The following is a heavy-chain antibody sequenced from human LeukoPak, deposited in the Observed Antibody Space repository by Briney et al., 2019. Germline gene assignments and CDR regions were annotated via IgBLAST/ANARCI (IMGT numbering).Heavy chain of an antibody. CDR1: GYTLTSYH. CDR3: ARVGAGLDY. D-gene: IGHD1-26*01. J-gene: IGHJ4*02. CDR2: IHPIGGST. Sequence: GASVRDSCKASGYTLTSYHIHSVRPAPGQGLEWMGIIHPIGGSTSEAQKFQGRVTMTGDTSTSTVYMERRSVRAEERAVYFCARVGAGLDYWGEGALVTVSS. V-gene: IGHV1-46*01.